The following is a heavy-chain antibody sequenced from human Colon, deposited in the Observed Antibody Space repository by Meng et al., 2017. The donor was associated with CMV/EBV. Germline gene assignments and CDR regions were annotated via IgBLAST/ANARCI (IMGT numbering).Heavy chain of an antibody. J-gene: IGHJ4*02. V-gene: IGHV3-23*01. CDR3: AKDRAYCGSFSCSPNYFDG. CDR1: GFTFNTYG. Sequence: GESLKISCAASGFTFNTYGMSWVRQAPGKGLEWVSVISESGDSTYHADSVKGRFTISRDNSKNTLYLRMIDLRAEDTAMYYCAKDRAYCGSFSCSPNYFDGWGQGNLVTVSS. CDR2: ISESGDST. D-gene: IGHD2-21*01.